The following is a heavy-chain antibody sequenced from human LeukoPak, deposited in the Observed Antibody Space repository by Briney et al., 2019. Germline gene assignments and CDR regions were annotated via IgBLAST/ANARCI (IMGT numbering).Heavy chain of an antibody. Sequence: PGGSLRLSCAASGFTFDDYGMSWVRQAPGKGLEWVSVISGSGGNIYYTDSVKGRFTISRDNAKNSLYLQMNSLRAEDTALYYCERDRGELIFDYWGQGTLVTVSS. V-gene: IGHV3-20*04. CDR1: GFTFDDYG. CDR3: ERDRGELIFDY. J-gene: IGHJ4*02. D-gene: IGHD1-26*01. CDR2: ISGSGGNI.